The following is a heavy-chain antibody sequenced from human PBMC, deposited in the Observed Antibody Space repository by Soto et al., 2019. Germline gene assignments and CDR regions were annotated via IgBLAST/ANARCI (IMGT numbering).Heavy chain of an antibody. CDR1: VYSFANYW. Sequence: PGESLKISCKGSVYSFANYWIGWVRQMPGKGLEWMGIIFPDDSATRYSPSFQGQVTISADKSISTAYLQWNSLKASDTAMYYCARRAVGIGAAGFYFDFWAQGTLVTVS. D-gene: IGHD6-13*01. V-gene: IGHV5-51*01. CDR2: IFPDDSAT. CDR3: ARRAVGIGAAGFYFDF. J-gene: IGHJ4*02.